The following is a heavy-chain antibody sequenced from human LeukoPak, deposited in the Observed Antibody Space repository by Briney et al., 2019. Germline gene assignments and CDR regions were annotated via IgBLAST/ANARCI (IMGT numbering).Heavy chain of an antibody. CDR3: ARDRGATVTANFDY. D-gene: IGHD4-17*01. CDR2: ISAYNGNT. V-gene: IGHV1-18*01. Sequence: VASVKVSCKASGGTFSSYAISWVRQAPGQGLEWMGWISAYNGNTNYAQKLQGRVTMTTDTSTSTAYMELRSLRSDDTAVYYCARDRGATVTANFDYWGQGTLVTVSS. J-gene: IGHJ4*02. CDR1: GGTFSSYA.